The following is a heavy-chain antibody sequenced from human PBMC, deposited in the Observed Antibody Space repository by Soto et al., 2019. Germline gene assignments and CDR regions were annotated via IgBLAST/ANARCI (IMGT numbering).Heavy chain of an antibody. J-gene: IGHJ5*01. Sequence: QVQLVQSGAEVKKPGASVKVSCKASGYTFTSYDINWVRQTAGQGLEWMGWMSPKTANTGYAQKCQDRVTMARSTSISSAYMELSSLTAEDTAVYYCTGGPPNWWFDSWGQGTPVTVSS. CDR2: MSPKTANT. CDR1: GYTFTSYD. V-gene: IGHV1-8*01. CDR3: TGGPPNWWFDS. D-gene: IGHD7-27*01.